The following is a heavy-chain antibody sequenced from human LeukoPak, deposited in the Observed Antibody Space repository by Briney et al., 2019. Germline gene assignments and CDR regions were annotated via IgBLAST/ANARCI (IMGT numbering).Heavy chain of an antibody. Sequence: PSETLSLTCTASGGSISGYSWSWIRQPAGKGLEWIGRMYTSGSTNYNPSLRGRVTMSLDTSKNQFSLKLSTVTAADTAVYYCARGRGYSGYDSFDYWGQGTLVTVSS. CDR1: GGSISGYS. V-gene: IGHV4-4*07. J-gene: IGHJ4*02. CDR2: MYTSGST. D-gene: IGHD5-12*01. CDR3: ARGRGYSGYDSFDY.